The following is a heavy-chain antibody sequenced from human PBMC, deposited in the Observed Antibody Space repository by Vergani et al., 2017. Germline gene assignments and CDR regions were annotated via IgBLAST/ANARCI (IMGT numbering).Heavy chain of an antibody. CDR2: IYTSGST. Sequence: QVQLQESGPGLVKPSQTLSLTCTVSGGSISSGSYYWSWIRQPAGKGLEWIGRIYTSGSTNYNPSLKSRVTMSVDTSKNQFSLKLTSVTAADTAVYYCAIGTIAVAVGFDYWGQGTLVTVSS. CDR1: GGSISSGSYY. D-gene: IGHD6-19*01. CDR3: AIGTIAVAVGFDY. J-gene: IGHJ4*02. V-gene: IGHV4-61*02.